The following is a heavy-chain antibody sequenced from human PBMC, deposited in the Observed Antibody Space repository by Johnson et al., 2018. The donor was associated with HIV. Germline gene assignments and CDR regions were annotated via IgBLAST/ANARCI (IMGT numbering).Heavy chain of an antibody. Sequence: VQLVESGGGVVQPGRSLRLSCAASGFTFSDYGMHWVRQAPGKGLEWVSVIYSGGSTYYADSVKGRFTISRDNSKNTLYLQMNSLRAEDTAVYYCARDRDSGYDYPGAFDIWGQGTMVTVSS. J-gene: IGHJ3*02. CDR2: IYSGGST. V-gene: IGHV3-66*01. CDR1: GFTFSDYG. CDR3: ARDRDSGYDYPGAFDI. D-gene: IGHD5-12*01.